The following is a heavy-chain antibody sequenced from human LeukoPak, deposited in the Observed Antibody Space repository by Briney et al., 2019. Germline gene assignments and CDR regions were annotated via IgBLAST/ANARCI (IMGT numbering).Heavy chain of an antibody. CDR2: ISGSGGST. J-gene: IGHJ6*02. Sequence: GGSLRLSCAASGFIVSNNYMSWVRQAPGKGLEWVSAISGSGGSTYYADSVKGRFTISRDNSKNTLYLQMNSLRAEDTAVYYCAKGATYYYGSGSYSFWGQGTTVTVSS. CDR3: AKGATYYYGSGSYSF. V-gene: IGHV3-23*01. D-gene: IGHD3-10*01. CDR1: GFIVSNNY.